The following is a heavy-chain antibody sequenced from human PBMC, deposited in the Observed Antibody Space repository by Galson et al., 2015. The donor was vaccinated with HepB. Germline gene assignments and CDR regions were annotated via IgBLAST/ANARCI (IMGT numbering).Heavy chain of an antibody. CDR3: ARLLLWFGELELGGGLFDY. CDR2: IYYSGST. V-gene: IGHV4-59*01. D-gene: IGHD3-10*01. J-gene: IGHJ4*02. CDR1: GGSISSYY. Sequence: ETLSLTCTVSGGSISSYYWSWIRQPPGKGLEWIGYIYYSGSTNYNPSLKSRVTISVDTSKNQFSLKLSSVTAADTAVYYCARLLLWFGELELGGGLFDYWGQGTLVTVSS.